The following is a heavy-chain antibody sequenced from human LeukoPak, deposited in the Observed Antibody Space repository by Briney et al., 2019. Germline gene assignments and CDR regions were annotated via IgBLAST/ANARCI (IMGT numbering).Heavy chain of an antibody. Sequence: GESLKTSCKGSGYSFTSYWISWVRQMPGKGLEWVGRIDPSDSYTNFSPSFQGHVTISADKSISTAYLQWSSLKASDTAMYYCARLDYGDDFDYWGQGTLVTVSS. CDR2: IDPSDSYT. J-gene: IGHJ4*02. CDR1: GYSFTSYW. CDR3: ARLDYGDDFDY. D-gene: IGHD4-17*01. V-gene: IGHV5-10-1*01.